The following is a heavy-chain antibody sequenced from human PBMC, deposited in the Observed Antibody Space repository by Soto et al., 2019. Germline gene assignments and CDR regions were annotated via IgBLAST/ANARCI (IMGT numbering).Heavy chain of an antibody. D-gene: IGHD3-22*01. CDR2: INSDGSST. Sequence: LRLSCAASGFTFSSYWMHWVRQAPGKGLVWVSRINSDGSSTGYADSVKGRFTISRDNAKNTLYLQMNSLRAEDTAVYYCARVNPDYYDSSGYYYSAFDIWGQGTMVTV. J-gene: IGHJ3*02. CDR1: GFTFSSYW. CDR3: ARVNPDYYDSSGYYYSAFDI. V-gene: IGHV3-74*01.